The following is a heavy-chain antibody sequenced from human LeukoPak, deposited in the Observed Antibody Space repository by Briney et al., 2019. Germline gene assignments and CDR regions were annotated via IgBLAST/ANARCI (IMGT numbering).Heavy chain of an antibody. CDR1: GGSISSYY. Sequence: ASETLSLTCTVSGGSISSYYWSWIRQPPGKGLEWIGYLYYSGNTKYNPSLKSRVTISVDTSKNQFSLKPTSVTAADTAVYYCARESRDVETEGFDYWGQGTLVTVSS. J-gene: IGHJ4*02. CDR3: ARESRDVETEGFDY. D-gene: IGHD5-24*01. V-gene: IGHV4-59*01. CDR2: LYYSGNT.